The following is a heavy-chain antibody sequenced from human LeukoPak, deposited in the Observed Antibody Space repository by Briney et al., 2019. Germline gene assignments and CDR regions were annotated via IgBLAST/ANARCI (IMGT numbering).Heavy chain of an antibody. Sequence: GGTLRLSCTGSGFTFSDRYMTWIRQAPGKGLEWISYISSSGTTTYYADSVKGRFTISRANAKTSVYLQMEGLRADDTAVYYCARVGSSRGWFDPWGHGTLVTVSS. CDR2: ISSSGTTT. V-gene: IGHV3-11*01. J-gene: IGHJ5*02. D-gene: IGHD3-10*01. CDR1: GFTFSDRY. CDR3: ARVGSSRGWFDP.